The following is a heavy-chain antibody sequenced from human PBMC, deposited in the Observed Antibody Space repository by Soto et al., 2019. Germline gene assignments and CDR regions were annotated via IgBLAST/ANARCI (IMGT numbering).Heavy chain of an antibody. D-gene: IGHD6-19*01. CDR3: ARRFGWYAIDQ. J-gene: IGHJ4*02. CDR2: IHHSGST. V-gene: IGHV4-4*01. CDR1: GASISSEQY. Sequence: QLQLQESGPGLVKASETLSLTCAVSGASISSEQYWTWVRQPPGKGLEWIGDIHHSGSTNNNPSRRSRLIMSVDTSKNQFPLNLNSVTAADTAVYCCARRFGWYAIDQWGQGTLVTVSS.